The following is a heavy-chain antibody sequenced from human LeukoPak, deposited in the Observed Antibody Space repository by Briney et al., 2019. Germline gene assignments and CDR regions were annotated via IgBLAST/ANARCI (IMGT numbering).Heavy chain of an antibody. CDR3: AREGYVTALNWFDP. CDR1: GFTFSSYW. CDR2: IKRDGSEK. D-gene: IGHD5-12*01. Sequence: GGSLRLSCAASGFTFSSYWMSWVRQAPGKGLEWVANIKRDGSEKYYVDSVKGRFTISRDNAKNSLYLQMNSLRAEDTAVYYCAREGYVTALNWFDPWGQGTLVTVSS. V-gene: IGHV3-7*01. J-gene: IGHJ5*02.